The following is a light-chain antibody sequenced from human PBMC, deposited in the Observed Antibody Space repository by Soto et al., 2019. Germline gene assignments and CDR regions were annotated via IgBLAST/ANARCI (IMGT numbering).Light chain of an antibody. CDR3: LQTYNYPLT. CDR1: QDIRND. V-gene: IGKV1-6*01. CDR2: GAS. J-gene: IGKJ4*01. Sequence: IQMTQSPSSLSASVGDSVTITCRASQDIRNDLGWFQQKPGKAPNLLIYGASSVHRGVPSRFSGSGSGSDFTLTISSLQSEDFATYYCLQTYNYPLTFGGGTRVEI.